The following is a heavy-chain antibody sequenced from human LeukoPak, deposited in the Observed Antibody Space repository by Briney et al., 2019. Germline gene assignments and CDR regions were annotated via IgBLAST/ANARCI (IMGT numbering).Heavy chain of an antibody. V-gene: IGHV4-59*12. D-gene: IGHD3-16*01. Sequence: SETLSLTCTVSSGSITNYYWSWIRQPPGKGLEWIGFIYYSGNTDYNPSLKSRVTISVDTSKNQFSLKLTSVTAADTAVYYCARDEPHGGGWFYYWGQGTLVTVSS. CDR2: IYYSGNT. CDR1: SGSITNYY. J-gene: IGHJ4*02. CDR3: ARDEPHGGGWFYY.